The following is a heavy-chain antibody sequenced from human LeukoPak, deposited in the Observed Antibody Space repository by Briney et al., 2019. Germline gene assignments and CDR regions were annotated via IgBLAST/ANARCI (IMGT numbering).Heavy chain of an antibody. CDR1: GGSLSNYY. V-gene: IGHV4-34*01. Sequence: SETLSLTCGVYGGSLSNYYWNWMRQPPGKGLEWIGEIKHSGSINYNPSLKSRVTMSVDTSKNQFSLKLSSVTAADTAVYYCARGGYIYGFSYYYMDVWGKGTTVTISS. CDR2: IKHSGSI. D-gene: IGHD5-18*01. CDR3: ARGGYIYGFSYYYMDV. J-gene: IGHJ6*03.